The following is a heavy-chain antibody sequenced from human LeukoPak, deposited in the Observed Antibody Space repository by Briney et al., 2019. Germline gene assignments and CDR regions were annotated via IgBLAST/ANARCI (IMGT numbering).Heavy chain of an antibody. CDR3: ATPVGARITTFGVVTT. D-gene: IGHD3-3*01. V-gene: IGHV3-66*04. Sequence: GGSLRLSCAASGFTVSSNYMSWVRQAPGKGLEWVSVIYSGGSTYYADSVKGRFTISRDNSKNTLYLQMNSLRAEDTAVYYCATPVGARITTFGVVTTWGQGTLVTVSS. CDR2: IYSGGST. J-gene: IGHJ5*02. CDR1: GFTVSSNY.